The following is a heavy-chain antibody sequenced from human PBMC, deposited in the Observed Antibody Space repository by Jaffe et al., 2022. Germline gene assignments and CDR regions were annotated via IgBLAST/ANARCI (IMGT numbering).Heavy chain of an antibody. CDR1: GGSISSSSYY. V-gene: IGHV4-39*01. D-gene: IGHD3-3*01. J-gene: IGHJ6*03. CDR3: ARHYKADFGVVPPPYYYYYYYMDV. CDR2: IYYSGST. Sequence: QLQLQESGPGLVKPSETLSLTCTVSGGSISSSSYYWGWIRQPPGKGLEWIGSIYYSGSTYYNPSLKSRVTISVDTSKNQFSLKLSSVTAADTAVYYCARHYKADFGVVPPPYYYYYYYMDVWGKGTTVTVSS.